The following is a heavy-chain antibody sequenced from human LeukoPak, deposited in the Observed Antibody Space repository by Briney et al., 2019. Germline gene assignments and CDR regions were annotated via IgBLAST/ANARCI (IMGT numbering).Heavy chain of an antibody. CDR1: GGTFSSYA. V-gene: IGHV1-69*13. D-gene: IGHD3-9*01. Sequence: ASVKVSCKASGGTFSSYAISWVRQAPGQGLEWMGGIIPIFGTANYAQKFQGRVTITADESTSTAYMELSSLRSEDTAVYYCARVSLLRYFDWQDYYYYMDVWGKGTTVTISS. CDR3: ARVSLLRYFDWQDYYYYMDV. J-gene: IGHJ6*03. CDR2: IIPIFGTA.